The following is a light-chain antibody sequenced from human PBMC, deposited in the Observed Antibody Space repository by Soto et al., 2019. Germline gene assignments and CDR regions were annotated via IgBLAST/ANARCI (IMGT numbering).Light chain of an antibody. CDR1: QSIGRF. V-gene: IGKV1-5*01. CDR2: DAS. CDR3: QQCYMGWK. J-gene: IGKJ1*01. Sequence: DIEISQYASSLSESVGDRVSMTCRASQSIGRFLAWYQHQPGKAPKLPIYDASTLESGVPSRFSGTGSGTEFTFSITSLQPEDFGTYYCQQCYMGWKCGKGTKGDIK.